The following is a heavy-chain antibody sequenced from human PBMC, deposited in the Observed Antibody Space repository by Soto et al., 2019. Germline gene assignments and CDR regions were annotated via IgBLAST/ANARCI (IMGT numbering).Heavy chain of an antibody. CDR1: GYNFASYW. CDR3: TRGATVTAEFDK. CDR2: IDPSDSFT. Sequence: GESLKISCEGSGYNFASYWITWVRHMPGKGLEWMGRIDPSDSFTNYSPSFKGRVTISADESVSTAYLQWSSLQASDTAMDYCTRGATVTAEFDKWGQGTQVTVSS. D-gene: IGHD4-17*01. V-gene: IGHV5-10-1*01. J-gene: IGHJ4*02.